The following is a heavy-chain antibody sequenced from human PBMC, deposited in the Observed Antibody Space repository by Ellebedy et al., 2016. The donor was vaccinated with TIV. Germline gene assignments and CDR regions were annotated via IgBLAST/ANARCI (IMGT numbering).Heavy chain of an antibody. V-gene: IGHV4-4*07. CDR3: ARGPGGTGDPPLDY. CDR1: GGSMSHIY. Sequence: SETLSLTXSVSGGSMSHIYWSWIRQPAGKGLAWIGRVLPTGSTDYNPSLKSRVTISIDTSKNQFSLKLKSVTAADTAVYFCARGPGGTGDPPLDYWGQGTLITVS. J-gene: IGHJ4*02. D-gene: IGHD4-17*01. CDR2: VLPTGST.